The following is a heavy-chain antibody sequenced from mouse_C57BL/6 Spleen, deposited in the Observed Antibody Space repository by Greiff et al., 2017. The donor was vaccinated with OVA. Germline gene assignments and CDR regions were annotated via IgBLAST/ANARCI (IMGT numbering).Heavy chain of an antibody. CDR3: ARWMVTYYFDY. D-gene: IGHD2-2*01. CDR2: INPSNGGT. CDR1: GYTFTSYW. Sequence: QVQLKQPGTELVKPGASVKLSCKASGYTFTSYWMHWVKQRPGQGLEWIGNINPSNGGTNYNEKFKSKATLTVDKSSSTAYMQLSSLTSEDSAVYCCARWMVTYYFDYWGQGTTLTVSS. V-gene: IGHV1-53*01. J-gene: IGHJ2*01.